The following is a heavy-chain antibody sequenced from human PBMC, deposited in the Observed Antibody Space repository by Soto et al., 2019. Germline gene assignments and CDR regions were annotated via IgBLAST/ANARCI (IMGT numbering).Heavy chain of an antibody. D-gene: IGHD2-2*01. J-gene: IGHJ6*03. V-gene: IGHV5-51*01. CDR1: GYSFTSYW. Sequence: GESLKSSCTGSGYSFTSYWIGWVRQMPGKGMEWMGIIYPGDSDTRYSPSFQGQVTISADKSISTAYLQWSSLKASDTAMYYCARREILVVPAAKARDYYYYYYMDVWGKGTTVTVSS. CDR3: ARREILVVPAAKARDYYYYYYMDV. CDR2: IYPGDSDT.